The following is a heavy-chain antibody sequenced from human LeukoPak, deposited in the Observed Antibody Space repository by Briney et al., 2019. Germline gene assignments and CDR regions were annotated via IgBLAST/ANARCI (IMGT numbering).Heavy chain of an antibody. J-gene: IGHJ6*02. CDR1: GGSISSYY. D-gene: IGHD3-10*01. CDR2: IYTSGST. Sequence: PETPSLTCTVSGGSISSYYWSWIRQPAGKGLEWIGRIYTSGSTNYNPSLKSRVTMSVDTSKNQFSLKLCSVTAADTAVYYCARATPPYGSGSPSLYYYGMDVWGQGTTVTVSS. V-gene: IGHV4-4*07. CDR3: ARATPPYGSGSPSLYYYGMDV.